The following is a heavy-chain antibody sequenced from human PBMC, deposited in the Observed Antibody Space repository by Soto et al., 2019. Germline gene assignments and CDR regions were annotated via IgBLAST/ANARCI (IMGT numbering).Heavy chain of an antibody. J-gene: IGHJ6*03. CDR1: GGTFSSYA. D-gene: IGHD2-2*01. Sequence: SVKVSCKASGGTFSSYAISWVRQAPGQGLEWMGGIIPIFGTTNYAQKFQGRVTITADESTSTAYMELSRLRSDDTAVYYCARETEVVPAALGGYYYYYMDVWGKGTTVTVSS. V-gene: IGHV1-69*13. CDR2: IIPIFGTT. CDR3: ARETEVVPAALGGYYYYYMDV.